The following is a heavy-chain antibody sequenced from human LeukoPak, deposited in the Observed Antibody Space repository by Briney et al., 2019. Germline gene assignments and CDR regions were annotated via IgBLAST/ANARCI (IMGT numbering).Heavy chain of an antibody. CDR2: ISPSSSDI. Sequence: GGSPRLSCAASGFTFSSYSMNWVRQAPGKGLQWVSYISPSSSDIHYADSVRGRFTISRDNAKNSLYLQMNSLRDEDTAVYYCARDSRHPYYYGLDVWGQGTTVTVSS. V-gene: IGHV3-21*05. J-gene: IGHJ6*02. CDR3: ARDSRHPYYYGLDV. CDR1: GFTFSSYS.